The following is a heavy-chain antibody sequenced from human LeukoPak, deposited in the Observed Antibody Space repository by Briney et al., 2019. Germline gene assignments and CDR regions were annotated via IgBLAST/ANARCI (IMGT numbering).Heavy chain of an antibody. V-gene: IGHV3-21*01. CDR1: GFSFTDYT. CDR2: ISTSSTLI. J-gene: IGHJ4*02. CDR3: ARESRAAIDY. Sequence: PGGSLRLSCGASGFSFTDYTFNWVRQAPGKGLQWVSSISTSSTLIYYADSVKGRFTVSRENAKNSLYLQMNSLRVDDTAVYYCARESRAAIDYWGQGTLVTVSS. D-gene: IGHD2-15*01.